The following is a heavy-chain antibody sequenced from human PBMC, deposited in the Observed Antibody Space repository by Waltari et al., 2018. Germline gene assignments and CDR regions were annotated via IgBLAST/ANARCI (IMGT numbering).Heavy chain of an antibody. D-gene: IGHD6-19*01. CDR2: ISDTGGTT. Sequence: EAQLVQSGGGLAQPGGSLRLSCVASGFTFSNSDMNWVRQAPGKVMEWISYISDTGGTTYYTDSVKGRFTISRDNAKNSLYLQMNSLRAEDTAVYYCARDVAVAGTDFDYWGQGTLVTVSS. CDR1: GFTFSNSD. J-gene: IGHJ4*02. CDR3: ARDVAVAGTDFDY. V-gene: IGHV3-48*03.